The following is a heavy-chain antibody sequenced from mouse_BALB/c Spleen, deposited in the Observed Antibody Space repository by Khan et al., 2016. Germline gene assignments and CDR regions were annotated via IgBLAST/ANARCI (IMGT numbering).Heavy chain of an antibody. CDR3: TRGVTTVVDYFDY. D-gene: IGHD1-1*01. CDR2: ISSGGNT. J-gene: IGHJ2*01. V-gene: IGHV5-6-5*01. CDR1: GFTFSSYG. Sequence: EVELVESGGDLVKPGGSLKLSCAASGFTFSSYGMSWVRQTPDKRLEWVASISSGGNTFYPDSLKGRFTISRDNARNILYLQMSSLRSEDTAMYYCTRGVTTVVDYFDYWGQGTTLTVSS.